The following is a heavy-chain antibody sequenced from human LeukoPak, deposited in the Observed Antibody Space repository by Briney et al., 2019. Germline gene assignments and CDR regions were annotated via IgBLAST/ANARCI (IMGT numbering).Heavy chain of an antibody. Sequence: PSETLSPTCAVYGGSFSGYYWSWIRQPPGKGLEWIGEINHSGSTNYNPSLKSRVTISVDTSKNQFSLKLSSVTAADTAVYYCARGDGSSGWQFDYWGQGTLVTVSS. D-gene: IGHD6-19*01. CDR3: ARGDGSSGWQFDY. J-gene: IGHJ4*02. CDR1: GGSFSGYY. CDR2: INHSGST. V-gene: IGHV4-34*01.